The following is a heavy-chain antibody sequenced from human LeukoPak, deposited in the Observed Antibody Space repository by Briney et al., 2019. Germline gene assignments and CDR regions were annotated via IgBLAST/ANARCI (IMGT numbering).Heavy chain of an antibody. Sequence: SQTLSLTCTVSGGSISSGGYYWSWIRQHPGKGLEWIGYIYYSGSTYYNPSLKSRVTISVDTSKNQSSLKLSSVTAADTAVYYCARVRWEGSSCLNDYWGQGTLVTVSS. J-gene: IGHJ4*02. CDR1: GGSISSGGYY. V-gene: IGHV4-31*03. CDR3: ARVRWEGSSCLNDY. CDR2: IYYSGST. D-gene: IGHD6-13*01.